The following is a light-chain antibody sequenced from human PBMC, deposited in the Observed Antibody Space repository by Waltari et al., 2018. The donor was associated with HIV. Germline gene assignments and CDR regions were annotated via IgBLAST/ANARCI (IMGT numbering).Light chain of an antibody. CDR2: ATA. J-gene: IGKJ2*03. V-gene: IGKV1-39*01. Sequence: DIQMTQSPSSLSASIGDRVTITCRASQSIKRNLNWLQQKSGKAPNILIYATATLQNGVPSRFSGSGSETNFTLTITRLQPEDFATYYCQQSYATPRSFGQGTKL. CDR1: QSIKRN. CDR3: QQSYATPRS.